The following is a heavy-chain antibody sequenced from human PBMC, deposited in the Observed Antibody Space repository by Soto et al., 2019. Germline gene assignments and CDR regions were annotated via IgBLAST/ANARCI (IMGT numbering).Heavy chain of an antibody. Sequence: QLQLQESGSGLVKPSQTLSLTCAVSGASISSGGHSWSWVRQPPGKGLEWVGYIYFSGSTYYNPSRRSRVIISVDRSKNQFSLKLSSVTAADTAVYYCVRDLGTNSDDWGQGTLVTVSS. V-gene: IGHV4-30-2*01. J-gene: IGHJ4*02. CDR3: VRDLGTNSDD. D-gene: IGHD2-8*01. CDR1: GASISSGGHS. CDR2: IYFSGST.